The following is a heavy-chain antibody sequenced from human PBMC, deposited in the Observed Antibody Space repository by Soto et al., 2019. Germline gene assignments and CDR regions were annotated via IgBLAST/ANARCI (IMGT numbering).Heavy chain of an antibody. D-gene: IGHD3-10*01. CDR1: GYTLTELS. Sequence: QVQLVQSGAEVKKPGASVKVSCKVSGYTLTELSMHWVRQAPGKGLEWMGGFDPEDGETIYAQKFQGRVTMTEDTSTDTAYMELSSLRSEDTAVYYCATGYYGSGSYYPFGYGMDVWGQGTTVTVSS. CDR3: ATGYYGSGSYYPFGYGMDV. CDR2: FDPEDGET. J-gene: IGHJ6*02. V-gene: IGHV1-24*01.